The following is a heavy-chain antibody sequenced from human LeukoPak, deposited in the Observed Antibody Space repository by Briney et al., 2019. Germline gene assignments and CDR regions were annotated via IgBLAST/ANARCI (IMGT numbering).Heavy chain of an antibody. D-gene: IGHD2-2*01. CDR1: GGSFSGYY. CDR3: ASGKKYIVVVPAAKEMITRNWFDP. J-gene: IGHJ5*02. CDR2: INHSGST. Sequence: SETLSLTCAGYGGSFSGYYWSWIRQPPGKGLEWIGEINHSGSTNYNPSLKSRVTISVDTSKNQFSLKMTCVTVADTAVYYCASGKKYIVVVPAAKEMITRNWFDPWGQGTLVTVSS. V-gene: IGHV4-34*01.